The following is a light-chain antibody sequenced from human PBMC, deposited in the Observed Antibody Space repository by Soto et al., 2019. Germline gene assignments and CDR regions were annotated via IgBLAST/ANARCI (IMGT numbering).Light chain of an antibody. CDR3: QQDSSWPLT. Sequence: EIVLTQSPGTLSLSPGERVTLSCRASQDIRSSLAWYQQKPGQAPRLLIYGASIRATGVPATFSGSGSGTELTLSISSLQSEHLGVYYCQQDSSWPLTFGGGTKVDIK. V-gene: IGKV3-15*01. J-gene: IGKJ4*01. CDR1: QDIRSS. CDR2: GAS.